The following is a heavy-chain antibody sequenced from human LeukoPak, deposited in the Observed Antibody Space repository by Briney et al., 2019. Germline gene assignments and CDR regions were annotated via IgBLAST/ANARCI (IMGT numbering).Heavy chain of an antibody. CDR2: VNPNNGGT. CDR3: VRDDVTTNPLEFDY. V-gene: IGHV1-2*02. D-gene: IGHD4-11*01. J-gene: IGHJ4*02. CDR1: GYTFTGYY. Sequence: ASVKVSCKASGYTFTGYYMHWVRQAPGQGLEWMAWVNPNNGGTDYAQKFQGRVTMTRDTSISTAYMELSSLRSDDTAIYYCVRDDVTTNPLEFDYWGQGTLVTVSS.